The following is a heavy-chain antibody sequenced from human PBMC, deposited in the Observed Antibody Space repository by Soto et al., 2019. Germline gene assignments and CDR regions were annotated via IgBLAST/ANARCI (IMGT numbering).Heavy chain of an antibody. Sequence: QVQLQESGPGLVKPSETLSLTCTVSGGSVSSGSYYWSWIRQPPGKGLEWIGYIYYSGSTKYNPSLKSLVTISRDTSKNQSSLKLSSVTAADTAVYYCARAGLGDGSDYWGQGTLVTVDS. V-gene: IGHV4-61*01. D-gene: IGHD1-26*01. CDR2: IYYSGST. CDR1: GGSVSSGSYY. J-gene: IGHJ4*02. CDR3: ARAGLGDGSDY.